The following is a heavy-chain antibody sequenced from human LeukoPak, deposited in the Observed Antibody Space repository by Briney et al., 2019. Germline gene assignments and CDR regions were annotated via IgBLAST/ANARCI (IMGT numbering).Heavy chain of an antibody. D-gene: IGHD3-22*01. Sequence: GGSLRLSCAASGVTVSSNYMSWVRQAPGKGLEWVSVIYIGGSTYYADSVKRRFTISRDNSKNTLYLQMNSLRAEDTAVYYCARDCGYYYDSSGYYDYWGQGTLVTVSS. CDR2: IYIGGST. CDR3: ARDCGYYYDSSGYYDY. CDR1: GVTVSSNY. V-gene: IGHV3-66*01. J-gene: IGHJ4*02.